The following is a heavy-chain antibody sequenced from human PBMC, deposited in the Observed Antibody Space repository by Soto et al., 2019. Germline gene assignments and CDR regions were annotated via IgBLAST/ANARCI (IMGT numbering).Heavy chain of an antibody. CDR2: ISRSSSYI. Sequence: EVQLVESGGGLVKPGGSLRLSCAASGFTFSSYSMNWVRQAPGKGLVWVSSISRSSSYIYYADSVKGRFTISRDNAKNSLYLQMSSLRAEDTAVYYCAGYSSSDYYYYGMDVWGQGTTVTVSS. J-gene: IGHJ6*02. V-gene: IGHV3-21*01. D-gene: IGHD6-6*01. CDR3: AGYSSSDYYYYGMDV. CDR1: GFTFSSYS.